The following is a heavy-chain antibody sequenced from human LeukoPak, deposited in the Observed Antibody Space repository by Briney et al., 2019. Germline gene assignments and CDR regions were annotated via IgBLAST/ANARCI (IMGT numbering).Heavy chain of an antibody. V-gene: IGHV3-11*01. CDR1: GFTFSEHF. D-gene: IGHD3-22*01. J-gene: IGHJ3*02. Sequence: GGSLRLSCAASGFTFSEHFMSWIRQAPGKGPEWVSYISGSGNTIYYAASVKGRFTISRDNAKSSLYLQMNGLRAEDTAMYYCARAYNYDLTDTLDIWGQGTMVTVSS. CDR3: ARAYNYDLTDTLDI. CDR2: ISGSGNTI.